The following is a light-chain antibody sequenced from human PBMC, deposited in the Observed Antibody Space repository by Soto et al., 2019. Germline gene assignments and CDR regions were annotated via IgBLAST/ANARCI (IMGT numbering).Light chain of an antibody. CDR2: EVS. V-gene: IGLV2-18*02. J-gene: IGLJ2*01. CDR3: SSYTSSSTSSVV. Sequence: QSALTQPPSVSGSPGQSVTISCTGTSSDVGSYNRVSWYQQPPGTAPKLMIYEVSNRPSGVPDRFSGSKSGNTASLTISGLQAEDEADYYCSSYTSSSTSSVVFGGGTKVTVL. CDR1: SSDVGSYNR.